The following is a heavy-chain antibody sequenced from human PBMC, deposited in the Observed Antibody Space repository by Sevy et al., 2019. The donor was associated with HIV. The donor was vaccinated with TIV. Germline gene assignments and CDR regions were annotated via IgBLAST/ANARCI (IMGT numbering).Heavy chain of an antibody. Sequence: ASVKVSCTASGYTFTSYGISWVRQAPGQGLEWMGWISAYNGNTNYAQKLQGRVTLTTDTSTSTAYMELRSLRSDDTAVYCCARGYYDFWSGYYRRDAFDIWGQGTMVTVSS. CDR3: ARGYYDFWSGYYRRDAFDI. CDR2: ISAYNGNT. D-gene: IGHD3-3*01. J-gene: IGHJ3*02. CDR1: GYTFTSYG. V-gene: IGHV1-18*01.